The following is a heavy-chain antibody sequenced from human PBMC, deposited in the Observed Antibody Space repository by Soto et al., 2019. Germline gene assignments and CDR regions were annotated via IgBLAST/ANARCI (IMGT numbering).Heavy chain of an antibody. D-gene: IGHD3-22*01. CDR2: INAGNGHT. J-gene: IGHJ4*02. CDR1: GYTFTSYA. CDR3: ARSSGFYDVEY. V-gene: IGHV1-3*01. Sequence: QVQLVQSGAEVKKPGASVKVSCKASGYTFTSYAMHWVRQAPGQRLEWMGWINAGNGHTKYSQQFQGRVIITRHTSASTAYMELTSLRSEDTAVYYCARSSGFYDVEYWVQGALVSGSS.